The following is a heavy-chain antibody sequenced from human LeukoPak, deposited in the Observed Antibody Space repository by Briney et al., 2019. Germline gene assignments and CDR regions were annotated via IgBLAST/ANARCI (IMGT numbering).Heavy chain of an antibody. D-gene: IGHD3-22*01. J-gene: IGHJ4*02. V-gene: IGHV3-53*01. CDR3: ARGDYYYDSSGYPIYYFDY. CDR2: IYSGGST. Sequence: GGSLRLSCAASGFTVSSNYMSWVRQAPGKGLEWVSVIYSGGSTYYADSVEGRFTISRDNSKNTLFLQMNSLRAEDTAVYYCARGDYYYDSSGYPIYYFDYWGQGTLVTVSS. CDR1: GFTVSSNY.